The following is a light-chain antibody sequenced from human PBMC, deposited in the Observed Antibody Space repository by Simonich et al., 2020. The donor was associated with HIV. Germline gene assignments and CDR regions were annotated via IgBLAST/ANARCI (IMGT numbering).Light chain of an antibody. Sequence: EILMTQSPATLSVSPGERATLSCRASQSVSRNLVWYQQKPGQPPELLMYWASTRESGGPDRFSGSGSGTDFTLTISSLQAEDVAVYFCQQCHSHPHTFGQGTKVEIK. CDR3: QQCHSHPHT. J-gene: IGKJ2*01. V-gene: IGKV3-15*01. CDR1: QSVSRN. CDR2: WAS.